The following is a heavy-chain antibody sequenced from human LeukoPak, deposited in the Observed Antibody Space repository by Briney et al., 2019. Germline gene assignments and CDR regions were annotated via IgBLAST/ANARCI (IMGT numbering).Heavy chain of an antibody. CDR2: INHSGST. CDR1: GGSFSGYY. Sequence: PSETLSLTCAVYGGSFSGYYWSWIRHPPGKGLGWIGEINHSGSTNYNPSLKSRVTLSVDTSKNQFSLKLSSVTAADTAVYYCARGGGLYSSSWYPHYYFDYWGQGTLVTVSS. J-gene: IGHJ4*02. CDR3: ARGGGLYSSSWYPHYYFDY. V-gene: IGHV4-34*01. D-gene: IGHD6-13*01.